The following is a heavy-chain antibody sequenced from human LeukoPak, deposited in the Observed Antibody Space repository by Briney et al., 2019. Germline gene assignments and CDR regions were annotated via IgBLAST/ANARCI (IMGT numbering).Heavy chain of an antibody. Sequence: PSETLSLTCTVSGGSISSYYWSWIRQPAGKGLVWIGRIYTSGSTNYNPSLKSRVTMSVDTSKNQFSLKLSSVTAADTAVYYCARDHYYDSSGYSSFDYWGQGALVTVSS. J-gene: IGHJ4*02. CDR2: IYTSGST. V-gene: IGHV4-4*07. D-gene: IGHD3-22*01. CDR1: GGSISSYY. CDR3: ARDHYYDSSGYSSFDY.